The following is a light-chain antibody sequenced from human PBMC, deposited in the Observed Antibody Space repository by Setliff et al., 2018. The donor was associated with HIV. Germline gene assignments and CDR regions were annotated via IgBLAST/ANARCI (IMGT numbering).Light chain of an antibody. Sequence: ALTQPRSVSGSPGQSVTISCTGTSSDVGGYNYVSWYQQHPGKAPKLMIYDVSKRPSGVPDRFSGSKSGNTASLTISGLQAEDEADYYCCSYAGSYALVFGTGTKVTVL. CDR1: SSDVGGYNY. V-gene: IGLV2-11*01. CDR3: CSYAGSYALV. J-gene: IGLJ1*01. CDR2: DVS.